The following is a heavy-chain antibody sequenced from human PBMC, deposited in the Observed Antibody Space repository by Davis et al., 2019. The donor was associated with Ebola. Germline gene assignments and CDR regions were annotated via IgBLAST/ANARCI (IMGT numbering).Heavy chain of an antibody. CDR2: IKQDGSEK. Sequence: GESLKISCAASGFTFSSYWMSWVRQAPGKGPEWVANIKQDGSEKYYVDSVKGRFTISRDNAKNSLYLQMNSLRAEDTAVYYCARDPRYSSSWHHYFDYWGQGTLVTVSS. CDR3: ARDPRYSSSWHHYFDY. CDR1: GFTFSSYW. J-gene: IGHJ4*02. D-gene: IGHD6-13*01. V-gene: IGHV3-7*01.